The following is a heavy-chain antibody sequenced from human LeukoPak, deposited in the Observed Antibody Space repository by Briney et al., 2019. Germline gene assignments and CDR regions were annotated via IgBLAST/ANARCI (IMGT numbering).Heavy chain of an antibody. CDR3: ARWSLSMLYSSGWYDY. CDR2: INPSGGST. CDR1: GYTFTSYY. V-gene: IGHV1-46*01. Sequence: GASVKVSCKASGYTFTSYYMHWVRQAPGQGLEWMGIINPSGGSTSYAQKFQGRVTMTRDASTSTVYMELSSLRSEDTAVYYCARWSLSMLYSSGWYDYWGQGTLVTVSS. D-gene: IGHD6-19*01. J-gene: IGHJ4*02.